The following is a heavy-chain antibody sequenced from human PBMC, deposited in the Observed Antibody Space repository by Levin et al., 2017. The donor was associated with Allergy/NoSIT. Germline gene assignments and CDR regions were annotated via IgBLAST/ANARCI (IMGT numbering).Heavy chain of an antibody. J-gene: IGHJ5*02. CDR3: ALVTWFDP. D-gene: IGHD3-16*02. Sequence: SGFTFSPYTLNWVRQAPGKGLEWVSSITSTSHTYYADSVKGRFTISRDNAKNSLYLQMDSLRAEDTAVYYCALVTWFDPWGQGTLVTVSS. V-gene: IGHV3-69-1*02. CDR2: ITSTSHT. CDR1: GFTFSPYT.